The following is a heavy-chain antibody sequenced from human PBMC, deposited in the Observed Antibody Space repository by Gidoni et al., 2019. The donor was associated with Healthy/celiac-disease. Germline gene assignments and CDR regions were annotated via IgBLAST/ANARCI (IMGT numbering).Heavy chain of an antibody. CDR3: ARVDCSGGSCFHYNWFDP. V-gene: IGHV4-59*01. Sequence: QVQLQESGPGLVKPSETLSLTGPVPGGSIRSSYWSWIRQPPAKGLEWIGYIYYSGSTKYNPSLKSRVTISVDTSKNQFALKLSSVTAADTAVYYCARVDCSGGSCFHYNWFDPWGQGTLVTVSS. CDR2: IYYSGST. D-gene: IGHD2-15*01. CDR1: GGSIRSSY. J-gene: IGHJ5*02.